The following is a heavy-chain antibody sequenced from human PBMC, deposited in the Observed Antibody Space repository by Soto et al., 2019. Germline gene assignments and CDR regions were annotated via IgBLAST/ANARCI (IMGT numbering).Heavy chain of an antibody. D-gene: IGHD6-13*01. J-gene: IGHJ4*02. CDR3: AHRLVAAAGIRFDY. CDR2: IYWDNDR. Sequence: QITLKESGPTLVRPTQTLTLTCTFSGFSLSTSGVAVGWIRQPPGKALEWLALIYWDNDRRYRPSLKSRLTITKDTSKTQVVLIMTHMDPVDTATYYCAHRLVAAAGIRFDYWGQGTLVTVSS. CDR1: GFSLSTSGVA. V-gene: IGHV2-5*02.